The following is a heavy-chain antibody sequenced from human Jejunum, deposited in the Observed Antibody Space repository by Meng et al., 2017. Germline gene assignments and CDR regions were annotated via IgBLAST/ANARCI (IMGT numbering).Heavy chain of an antibody. CDR1: GYTFTDYW. D-gene: IGHD6-13*01. CDR2: ICPRGSDT. V-gene: IGHV5-51*01. CDR3: ARQEAGTMKRGHNYYYFYYDMEV. Sequence: GESLKISCKTSGYTFTDYWVGWVRQMPGKGLEWVGNICPRGSDTRYSPAFEGQVTISVDESISTVYLQWRSLRASDTAIYYCARQEAGTMKRGHNYYYFYYDMEVWGQGTMVTVSS. J-gene: IGHJ6*02.